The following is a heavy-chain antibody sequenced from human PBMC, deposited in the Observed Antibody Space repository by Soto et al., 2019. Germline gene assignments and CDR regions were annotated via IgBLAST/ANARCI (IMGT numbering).Heavy chain of an antibody. CDR1: EFTFSNYA. D-gene: IGHD3-3*01. Sequence: QAGGSLRLSCAASEFTFSNYAMSWVRQAPGKGLEWVSAISGSSDSTFYADSVKGRFTISRDNSKNTLYLQMNSLRAEDSAVYYCAKVTVDYVFWSGFLADGTYYFDYWGQGTRVTVSS. V-gene: IGHV3-23*01. CDR3: AKVTVDYVFWSGFLADGTYYFDY. J-gene: IGHJ4*02. CDR2: ISGSSDST.